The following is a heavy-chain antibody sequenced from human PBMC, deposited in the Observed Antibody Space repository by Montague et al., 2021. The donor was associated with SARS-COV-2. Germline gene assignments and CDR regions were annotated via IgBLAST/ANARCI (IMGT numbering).Heavy chain of an antibody. Sequence: SETLSLTCTVSADSITNNYWTWIRQSPGKGLEWIGHIIYRGSTTYNPSLKSRVTTSIDTSKNQFSLILKSVTAADTAVYYCARGGMYLSYWGQGTLVTVSS. CDR3: ARGGMYLSY. CDR2: IIYRGST. CDR1: ADSITNNY. J-gene: IGHJ4*02. V-gene: IGHV4-59*13. D-gene: IGHD1-26*01.